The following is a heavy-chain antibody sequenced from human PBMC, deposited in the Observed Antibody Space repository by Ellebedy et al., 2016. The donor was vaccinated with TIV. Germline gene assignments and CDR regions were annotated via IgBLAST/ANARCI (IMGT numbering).Heavy chain of an antibody. J-gene: IGHJ6*03. CDR1: GGTFSNFA. D-gene: IGHD4-11*01. Sequence: AASVKVSCKASGGTFSNFAINWVRQAPGQGLEWMGGIVPILGMAHYAQKFQGRVTITADKSTSTAYMELNSLRSEDTAVYYCARSRPTVTSANEYFYYYMDVWGKGTTVSVSS. CDR2: IVPILGMA. CDR3: ARSRPTVTSANEYFYYYMDV. V-gene: IGHV1-69*10.